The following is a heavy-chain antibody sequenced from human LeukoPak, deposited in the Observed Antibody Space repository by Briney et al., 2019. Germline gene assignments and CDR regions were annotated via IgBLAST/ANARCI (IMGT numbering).Heavy chain of an antibody. J-gene: IGHJ4*02. Sequence: ASVKVSCKASGYTFTGYYMHWVRQAPGQGLEWMGWINPNSGGTNYAQKFQGRVTMTRDTSISTAYMELSRLRSDDTAVYYCARDDPSAQWGPRFDYWGQGTLVTVSS. CDR3: ARDDPSAQWGPRFDY. V-gene: IGHV1-2*02. D-gene: IGHD3-16*01. CDR2: INPNSGGT. CDR1: GYTFTGYY.